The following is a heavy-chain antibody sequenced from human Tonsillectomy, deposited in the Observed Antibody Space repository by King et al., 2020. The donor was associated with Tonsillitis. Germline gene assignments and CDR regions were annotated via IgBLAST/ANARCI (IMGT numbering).Heavy chain of an antibody. CDR2: IYWNDDK. CDR3: AHTDTSLVLMVYAISGHDAFDI. D-gene: IGHD2-8*01. CDR1: GFSLSTSGVR. J-gene: IGHJ3*02. Sequence: TLKESGPTLVKPTQTLTLTCTFSGFSLSTSGVRVGWIRQPPGKALEWLALIYWNDDKRYSPSLKSRLTITKDTSKNQVVLTMTNMDPVDTATYYCAHTDTSLVLMVYAISGHDAFDIWGQGTMVTVSS. V-gene: IGHV2-5*01.